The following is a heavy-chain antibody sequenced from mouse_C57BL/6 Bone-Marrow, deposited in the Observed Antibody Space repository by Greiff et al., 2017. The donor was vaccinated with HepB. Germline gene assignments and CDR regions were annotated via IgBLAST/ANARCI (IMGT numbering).Heavy chain of an antibody. Sequence: VQLQQSGAELVRPGASVTLSCKASGYTFTDYEMHWVKQTPVHGLEWIGAIDPETGGTAYNQKFKGKAILTADKSSSTAYMELRSLTSEDSAVYYCTRHAITPVAYWGQGTTLTVSS. CDR2: IDPETGGT. J-gene: IGHJ2*01. V-gene: IGHV1-15*01. CDR3: TRHAITPVAY. CDR1: GYTFTDYE. D-gene: IGHD1-1*01.